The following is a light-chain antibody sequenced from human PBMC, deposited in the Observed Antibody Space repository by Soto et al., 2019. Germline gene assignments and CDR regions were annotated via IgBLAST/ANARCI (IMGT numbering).Light chain of an antibody. V-gene: IGKV1-27*01. CDR1: QGISNY. CDR2: AAS. Sequence: DIQMTQSPSSVSAYVGDRVTITCRASQGISNYLAWYQQKPGKVPKLLVYAASTLQSGVPSRFSGSGSGTDFTLTISSLQPEDVATYYCQKYNSGHSLTFGGGTKVEIK. J-gene: IGKJ4*01. CDR3: QKYNSGHSLT.